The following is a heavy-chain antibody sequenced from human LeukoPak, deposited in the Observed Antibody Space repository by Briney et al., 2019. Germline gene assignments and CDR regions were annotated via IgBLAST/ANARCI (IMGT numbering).Heavy chain of an antibody. CDR1: GGSFSGYY. D-gene: IGHD1-14*01. V-gene: IGHV4-34*01. Sequence: SETLSLTCAVYGGSFSGYYWSWIRQPPGRGLEWIGEINHSGSTNYNPSLKSRVTISVDTSKNQFSLKLNSVTAADTAVYYCAGRTPFGMDVWGQGTTVTVSS. CDR3: AGRTPFGMDV. J-gene: IGHJ6*02. CDR2: INHSGST.